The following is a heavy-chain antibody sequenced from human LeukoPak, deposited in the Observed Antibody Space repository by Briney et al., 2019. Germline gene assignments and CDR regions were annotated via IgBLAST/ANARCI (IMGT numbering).Heavy chain of an antibody. CDR2: IHHSGRT. CDR1: GGSISSSNW. Sequence: SETLSLTCTVSGGSISSSNWWNWVRQPPGKGLEWIGEIHHSGRTNYSPPLKSRVTISVDKSKNQFSLKLSSVTAADTAVYYCARLRGFGADYYYYYMYVWGKGTTVTVSS. J-gene: IGHJ6*03. D-gene: IGHD3-10*01. CDR3: ARLRGFGADYYYYYMYV. V-gene: IGHV4-4*02.